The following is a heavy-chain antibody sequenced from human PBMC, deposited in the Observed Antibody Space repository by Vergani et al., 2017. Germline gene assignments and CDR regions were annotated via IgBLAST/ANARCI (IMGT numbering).Heavy chain of an antibody. CDR3: ARVDTQVPATSHFYYMDV. Sequence: QVQLQESGPGVVKPSQTLSITCAVSGGSISSGDHCWTWIRQRPGKGLEWIGYIFYSGTTYDNPSLRSRLTISVDTSQNPFSLKLRSVTAADTAVYYCARVDTQVPATSHFYYMDVWGKGTTVGVSS. J-gene: IGHJ6*03. CDR1: GGSISSGDHC. D-gene: IGHD6-25*01. V-gene: IGHV4-31*11. CDR2: IFYSGTT.